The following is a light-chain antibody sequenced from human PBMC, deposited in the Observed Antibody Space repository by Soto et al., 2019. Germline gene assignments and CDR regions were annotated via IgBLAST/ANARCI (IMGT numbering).Light chain of an antibody. CDR3: CSYTTTGTFG. CDR2: EGN. CDR1: SSDVGTYNL. V-gene: IGLV2-23*01. Sequence: QSVLTQPASVSGSPGQSITISCTGTSSDVGTYNLVSWYQQHPVKAPRLIIYEGNKRPSGVSNRFSASKSGNTASLTISGLRAEDEADYYCCSYTTTGTFGFGTGTKV. J-gene: IGLJ1*01.